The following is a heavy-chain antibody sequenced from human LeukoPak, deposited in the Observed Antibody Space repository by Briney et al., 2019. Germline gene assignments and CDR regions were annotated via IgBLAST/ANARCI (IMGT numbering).Heavy chain of an antibody. Sequence: ASVKVSCKASGYTFTSYGISWVRQAPGQGLEWMGWISAYNGNTNYAQKLQGRVTMTRDTSTSTVYMELSSLRSEDTAVYYCAREGRYFDWLLSQLGRQENYFDYWGQGTLVTVSS. CDR1: GYTFTSYG. V-gene: IGHV1-18*01. CDR3: AREGRYFDWLLSQLGRQENYFDY. J-gene: IGHJ4*02. CDR2: ISAYNGNT. D-gene: IGHD3-9*01.